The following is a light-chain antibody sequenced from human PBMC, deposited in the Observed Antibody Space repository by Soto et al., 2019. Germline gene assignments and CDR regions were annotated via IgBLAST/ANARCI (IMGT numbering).Light chain of an antibody. CDR2: GTS. J-gene: IGKJ5*01. CDR1: QNVNSNY. CDR3: QQYGRS. Sequence: EIVLTQSPGTLSLSPGERATFSCRASQNVNSNYLAWYQQKPGQAPRLLIYGTSSRATGIPGRFSGSGSGTDFILTISRLEPEDFAVYYCQQYGRSLGQGPRLEIK. V-gene: IGKV3-20*01.